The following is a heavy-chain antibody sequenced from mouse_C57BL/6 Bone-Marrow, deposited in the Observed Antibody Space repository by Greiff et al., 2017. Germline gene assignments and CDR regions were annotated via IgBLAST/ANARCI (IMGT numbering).Heavy chain of an antibody. J-gene: IGHJ4*01. Sequence: VQLQQPGAELVKPGASVKVSCKASGYTFPSYWMHWVKQRPGQGLEWIGRIHPSDSDTNYNQKFKGKATLTVDKSSSTAYMQLSSLTSEDSAVYYCAIRIRCYYAMDYWGQGTSVTVSS. CDR3: AIRIRCYYAMDY. CDR2: IHPSDSDT. V-gene: IGHV1-74*01. D-gene: IGHD1-1*01. CDR1: GYTFPSYW.